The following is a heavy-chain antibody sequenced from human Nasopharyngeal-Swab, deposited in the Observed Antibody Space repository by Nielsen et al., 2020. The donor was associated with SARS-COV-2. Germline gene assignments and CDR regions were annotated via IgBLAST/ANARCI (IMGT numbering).Heavy chain of an antibody. CDR2: IYYSGST. D-gene: IGHD1-26*01. CDR1: GGSISSSSYY. CDR3: ARQEEGGSN. V-gene: IGHV4-39*01. Sequence: SETLSLTCTVSGGSISSSSYYWGWIRQPPGKGLEWIGSIYYSGSTYYNPSLKSRVTISVDTSKNQFSLKLGSVTAADTAVYYCARQEEGGSNWGQGTLVTVSS. J-gene: IGHJ4*02.